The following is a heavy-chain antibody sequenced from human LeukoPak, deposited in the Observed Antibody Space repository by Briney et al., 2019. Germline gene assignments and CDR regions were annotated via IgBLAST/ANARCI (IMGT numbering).Heavy chain of an antibody. Sequence: SVKVSCKASGGTFSSYAISWVRQAPGQGLEWMGGIIPIFGTANYAQKFQGRVTITADESTSTAYMELSSLRSEDTAVYYCASVEYYDILTGYSRPYYYYGMDVWGPGTTVTVSS. CDR2: IIPIFGTA. V-gene: IGHV1-69*13. J-gene: IGHJ6*02. CDR1: GGTFSSYA. D-gene: IGHD3-9*01. CDR3: ASVEYYDILTGYSRPYYYYGMDV.